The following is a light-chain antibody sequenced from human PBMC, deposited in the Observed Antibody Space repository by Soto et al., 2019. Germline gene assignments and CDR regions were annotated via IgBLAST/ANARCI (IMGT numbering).Light chain of an antibody. Sequence: DIPLTQSPSFLSASVGDRVTITCRASQGISTYLAWYQQKSGKAPKLLIYVVSTLQSGVPSRFSGSGSGTEFTVTISSLQPEDIAIYYCQQLYSYPYTFGQGTKLEI. CDR1: QGISTY. J-gene: IGKJ2*01. CDR2: VVS. V-gene: IGKV1-9*01. CDR3: QQLYSYPYT.